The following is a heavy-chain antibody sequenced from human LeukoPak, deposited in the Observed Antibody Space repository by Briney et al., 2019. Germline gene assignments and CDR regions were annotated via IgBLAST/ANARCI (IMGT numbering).Heavy chain of an antibody. J-gene: IGHJ4*02. CDR3: ARGRLGVSGYKDYLDY. Sequence: ASVKVSRSSSGYILTNYGIYWVRQAPGQGLEWMGWINTYNGETDYAQNFQGRVTMTTDTSTSTAYMDLRSLTSDDTAVYYCARGRLGVSGYKDYLDYWGQGTLVTVSS. CDR1: GYILTNYG. D-gene: IGHD5-12*01. CDR2: INTYNGET. V-gene: IGHV1-18*01.